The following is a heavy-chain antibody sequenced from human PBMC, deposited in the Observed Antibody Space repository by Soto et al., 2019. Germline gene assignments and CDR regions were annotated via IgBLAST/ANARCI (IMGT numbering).Heavy chain of an antibody. V-gene: IGHV1-3*01. D-gene: IGHD6-13*01. CDR1: GYTFTSYA. CDR2: INAGNGNT. CDR3: AASPQSFSSWYSIVYYYGMDV. Sequence: GASVKVSCKASGYTFTSYAMHWVRQAPGQRLEWMGWINAGNGNTKYSQKFQGRVTITRDTSASTAYMELSSLRSEDTAVYYCAASPQSFSSWYSIVYYYGMDVWGQGTTVTVSS. J-gene: IGHJ6*02.